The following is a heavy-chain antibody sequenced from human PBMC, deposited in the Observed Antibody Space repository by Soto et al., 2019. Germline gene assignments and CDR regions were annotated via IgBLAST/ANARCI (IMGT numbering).Heavy chain of an antibody. J-gene: IGHJ4*02. V-gene: IGHV1-69*01. D-gene: IGHD3-10*01. CDR2: IIPLFGTA. CDR1: GVTFSSET. Sequence: QVQLVQSGADVKKPGSSVKVSCQASGVTFSSETLGWERQAPGQGLEWVGGIIPLFGTASYAQKFQGRVTITADESTSTVYMELSSLRSDDTAVYFCATELGENPASPFDAWGQGTLVTVSS. CDR3: ATELGENPASPFDA.